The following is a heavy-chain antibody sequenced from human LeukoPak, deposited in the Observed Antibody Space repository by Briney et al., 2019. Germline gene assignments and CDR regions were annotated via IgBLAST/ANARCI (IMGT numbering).Heavy chain of an antibody. J-gene: IGHJ6*02. CDR1: GFTFSSYS. CDR2: ISSSSSYI. V-gene: IGHV3-21*01. Sequence: GGSLRLSCAASGFTFSSYSMNWVRQAPGKGLEWVSSISSSSSYIYYADSVKGRFTISRDNAKNSLYLQMNSLRAGDTAVYYCARDLLVRDRRNYYYGMDVWGQGTTVTVSS. D-gene: IGHD3-10*01. CDR3: ARDLLVRDRRNYYYGMDV.